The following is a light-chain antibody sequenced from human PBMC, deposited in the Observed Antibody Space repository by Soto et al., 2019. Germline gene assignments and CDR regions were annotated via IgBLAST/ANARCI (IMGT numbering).Light chain of an antibody. CDR1: QDISSW. V-gene: IGKV1-12*01. J-gene: IGKJ5*01. CDR2: ATS. Sequence: DILMTQSPSSVSASVGDRVTTACRASQDISSWLAWYQQTPGRVPKLLIYATSKLQPGVPKRFRGSGSGTNFTLTISSLHPADFATYYCQQANSFPITFGPGTRLEIK. CDR3: QQANSFPIT.